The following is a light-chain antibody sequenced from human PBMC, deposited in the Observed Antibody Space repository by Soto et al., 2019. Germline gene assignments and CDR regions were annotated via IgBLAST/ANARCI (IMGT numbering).Light chain of an antibody. CDR3: QQRSNRPRT. Sequence: IVLTQSPATLSLSPGERATLSCRASQSVSSYLAWYHQKPGQAPRLLIYAASNMATGIPARFSGSGSGTDFTLTISSLEPADVAVDYCQQRSNRPRTFGQGTKVEIK. CDR1: QSVSSY. V-gene: IGKV3-11*01. J-gene: IGKJ1*01. CDR2: AAS.